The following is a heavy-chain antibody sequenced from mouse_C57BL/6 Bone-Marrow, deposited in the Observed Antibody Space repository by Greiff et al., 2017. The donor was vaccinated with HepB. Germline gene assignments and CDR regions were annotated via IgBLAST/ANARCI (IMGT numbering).Heavy chain of an antibody. CDR3: ARTLYYGSSYWYFDV. CDR2: IDPSDSYT. Sequence: VQLQQPGAELVMPGASVKLSCKASGYTFTSYWMHWVKQRPGQGLEWIGEIDPSDSYTNYNQKFKGKSTLTVDKSSSTAYMQLSSLTSEDSAVYYCARTLYYGSSYWYFDVWGTGTTVTVSS. J-gene: IGHJ1*03. CDR1: GYTFTSYW. V-gene: IGHV1-69*01. D-gene: IGHD1-1*01.